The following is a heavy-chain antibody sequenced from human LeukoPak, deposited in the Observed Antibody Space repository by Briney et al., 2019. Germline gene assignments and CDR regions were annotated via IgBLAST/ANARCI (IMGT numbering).Heavy chain of an antibody. Sequence: GASVKVSCKASGYIFTTYFIHWVRQAPGQGLEWMGWINPNNGDTNYVQKFQGRVTMTRDTSTSTVYMELSSLRSDDTAVYFCARDGVAGTYYFDYWGQGTLVTVSP. J-gene: IGHJ4*02. CDR3: ARDGVAGTYYFDY. V-gene: IGHV1-2*02. CDR1: GYIFTTYF. CDR2: INPNNGDT. D-gene: IGHD6-19*01.